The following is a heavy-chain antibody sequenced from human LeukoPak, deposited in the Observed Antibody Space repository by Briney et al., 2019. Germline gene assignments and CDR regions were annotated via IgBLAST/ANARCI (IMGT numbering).Heavy chain of an antibody. CDR1: GFTISSYG. CDR3: AKDGWFDP. Sequence: GGSLRLSCAASGFTISSYGMHWVRQAPGKGLEWVAVISHDGSNKYYADSVKGRFTISRDNSKNTLYLQMNSLRAEDTAVYYCAKDGWFDPWGQGTLVTVSS. J-gene: IGHJ5*02. V-gene: IGHV3-30*18. CDR2: ISHDGSNK.